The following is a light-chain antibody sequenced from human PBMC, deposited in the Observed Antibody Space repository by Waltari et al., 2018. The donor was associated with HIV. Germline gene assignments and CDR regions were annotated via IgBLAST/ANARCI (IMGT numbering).Light chain of an antibody. V-gene: IGLV3-1*01. CDR2: QDN. J-gene: IGLJ2*01. Sequence: SYEVTQPPSVSVSAGQTATIICSAGKLGDKLTSWYQPRQGQPPNLVLYQDNRRPSGIPERFAGSTSGSTATLTIAGAQTVDEADYYCQAWDTNSVVFGGGTKLTVL. CDR1: KLGDKL. CDR3: QAWDTNSVV.